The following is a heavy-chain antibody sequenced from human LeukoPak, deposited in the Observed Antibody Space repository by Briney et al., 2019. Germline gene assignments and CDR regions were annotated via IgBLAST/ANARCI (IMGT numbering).Heavy chain of an antibody. CDR1: GGSIRRGTYY. CDR3: GRDRRATYYYDSSGYYSDF. CDR2: ISDSGNT. J-gene: IGHJ4*02. D-gene: IGHD3-22*01. V-gene: IGHV4-39*07. Sequence: SETLSLTCTVSGGSIRRGTYYWGWIRQPPGKGLQWIGSISDSGNTYSNPSLASRVTMSVDTSKNQFSLKLSSVTAADTAVYYCGRDRRATYYYDSSGYYSDFWGQGTLVTVSS.